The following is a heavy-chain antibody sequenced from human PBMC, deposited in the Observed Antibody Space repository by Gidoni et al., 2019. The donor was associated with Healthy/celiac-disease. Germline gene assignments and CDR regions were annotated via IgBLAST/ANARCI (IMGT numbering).Heavy chain of an antibody. CDR1: GGSISSYY. J-gene: IGHJ4*02. CDR3: ARGGNGYNPEGLDY. V-gene: IGHV4-59*01. CDR2: IYYSGST. Sequence: QVQLQESGPGLVTPSATLSLTCTVSGGSISSYYWSWIRQPPGKGLEWIGYIYYSGSTNYNLSLKSRVTISVDTSKNQFSLKLSSVTAADTAVYYCARGGNGYNPEGLDYWGQGTLVTVSS. D-gene: IGHD5-12*01.